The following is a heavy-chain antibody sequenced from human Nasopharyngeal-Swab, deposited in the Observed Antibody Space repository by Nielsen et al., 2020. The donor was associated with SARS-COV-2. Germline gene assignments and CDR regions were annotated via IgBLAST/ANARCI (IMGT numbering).Heavy chain of an antibody. J-gene: IGHJ6*02. CDR3: AKDMGNYYGSTRMDV. V-gene: IGHV3-21*04. CDR2: IGNSNEYI. CDR1: GFSFSPYI. Sequence: GESLKISCAASGFSFSPYIMNWVRRAPGKGLEWVSSIGNSNEYIFYADSVKGRFTISRDNAKNTLYLQMNSLRPEDTALYYCAKDMGNYYGSTRMDVWGQGTTVTVSS. D-gene: IGHD3-10*01.